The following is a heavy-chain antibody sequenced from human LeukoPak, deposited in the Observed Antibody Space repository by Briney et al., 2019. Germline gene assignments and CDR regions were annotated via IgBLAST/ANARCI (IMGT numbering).Heavy chain of an antibody. V-gene: IGHV1-18*01. D-gene: IGHD3-22*01. CDR2: ISAYNGNT. CDR3: ARDEYYYDSSGLNDY. Sequence: ASVKVSCKASGYTFTSYGISWVRQAPGQGLEWMGWISAYNGNTNYAQKLQGRVTMTTDTSTSTAYMELRSLRSDDTAVYYCARDEYYYDSSGLNDYWGQGTLVTVSS. J-gene: IGHJ4*02. CDR1: GYTFTSYG.